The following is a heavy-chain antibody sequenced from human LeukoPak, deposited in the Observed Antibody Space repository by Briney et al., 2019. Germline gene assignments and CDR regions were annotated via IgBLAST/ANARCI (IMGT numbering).Heavy chain of an antibody. J-gene: IGHJ3*02. CDR2: INHSGST. D-gene: IGHD3-3*01. Sequence: SETLSLTCAVYGGSFSGYYWSWIRQPPGKGLEWIGEINHSGSTNYNPSLKSRVTISVGTSKNQFSLRLSSVTAADTAVYYCARTNFGAFDIWGQGTMVTVSS. CDR3: ARTNFGAFDI. V-gene: IGHV4-34*01. CDR1: GGSFSGYY.